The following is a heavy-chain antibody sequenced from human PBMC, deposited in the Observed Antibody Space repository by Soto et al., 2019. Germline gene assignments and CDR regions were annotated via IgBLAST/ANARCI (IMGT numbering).Heavy chain of an antibody. V-gene: IGHV1-69*05. D-gene: IGHD3-16*01. J-gene: IGHJ3*01. CDR2: IIPIFGTS. Sequence: ASVKVSCKTSGGTLTKYAISWLRQAPGQGLEWMGGIIPIFGTSSYAEKFQGRVIITTDESTNTAYMELSSLRLDDTAVYYCARILGVFGVFDLWGKGTMFTVS. CDR1: GGTLTKYA. CDR3: ARILGVFGVFDL.